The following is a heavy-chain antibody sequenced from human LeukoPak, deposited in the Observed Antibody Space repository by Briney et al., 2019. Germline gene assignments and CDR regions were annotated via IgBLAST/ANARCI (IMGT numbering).Heavy chain of an antibody. V-gene: IGHV4-38-2*02. Sequence: SETLSLTCSVSGYSISSGYYWGWIRQPPGMGLEWIGSLYHSGTTYYNPSLKSRVTISVDMSKNHFSLRLRSVTAADTAMYYCARGTLYRGWSYYLDFWGQGSQVTVSS. CDR1: GYSISSGYY. CDR2: LYHSGTT. D-gene: IGHD6-19*01. CDR3: ARGTLYRGWSYYLDF. J-gene: IGHJ4*02.